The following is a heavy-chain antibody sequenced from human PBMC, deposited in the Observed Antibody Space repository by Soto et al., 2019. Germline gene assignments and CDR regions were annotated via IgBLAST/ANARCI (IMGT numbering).Heavy chain of an antibody. D-gene: IGHD2-21*01. V-gene: IGHV3-7*01. CDR1: GFTFSNYW. CDR3: ASARHIGH. CDR2: IKQDGSES. Sequence: TXGSLRLSCSASGFTFSNYWMSWVRQAPGKGLEWVANIKQDGSESNYADSVKGRFTISRDNAENSLYLQMTSLRAEDTAVYYCASARHIGHWGQGTLVTVSS. J-gene: IGHJ4*02.